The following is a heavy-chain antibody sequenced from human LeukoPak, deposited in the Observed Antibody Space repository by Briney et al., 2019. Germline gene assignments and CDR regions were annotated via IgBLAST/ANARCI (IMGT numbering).Heavy chain of an antibody. CDR1: GFTFSSYA. D-gene: IGHD3-22*01. J-gene: IGHJ3*02. V-gene: IGHV3-23*01. CDR2: IGGSGGYT. Sequence: GGSLRLSCAASGFTFSSYAMSWVRQAPGKGLEWVSGIGGSGGYTYYADSVKGRFTISRDNSKNTLYLQMNSLRAEDTAVYYCAKAFGVWSYYYESSASDAFDIWGQGTMVTVSS. CDR3: AKAFGVWSYYYESSASDAFDI.